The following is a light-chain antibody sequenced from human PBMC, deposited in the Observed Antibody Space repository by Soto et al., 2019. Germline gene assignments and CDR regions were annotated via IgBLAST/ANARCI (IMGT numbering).Light chain of an antibody. V-gene: IGKV1-9*01. CDR1: QDISSY. CDR3: QQLNSYPPF. CDR2: AAS. J-gene: IGKJ4*01. Sequence: DIQLTQSPSFLSASVGDRVTITCRASQDISSYLAWYQQKPGKAPKLLIYAASTLQSGVPSRFSGSGSGTEFTLTIISLHPEDFATYYCQQLNSYPPFFGGVTKVEIK.